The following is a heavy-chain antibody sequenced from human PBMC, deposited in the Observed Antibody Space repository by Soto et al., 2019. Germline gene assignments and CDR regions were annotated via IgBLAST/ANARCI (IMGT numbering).Heavy chain of an antibody. V-gene: IGHV3-11*01. Sequence: GGSLRLSCAASGFTFSDYYMSWIRQAPGKGLEWVSYISSSGSTIYYADSVKGRFTISRDNAKNSLYLQMNSLRAEDTAVYYCARDKSSSGWYPSWFDAWGQGTLVTVSS. D-gene: IGHD6-19*01. CDR1: GFTFSDYY. J-gene: IGHJ5*02. CDR2: ISSSGSTI. CDR3: ARDKSSSGWYPSWFDA.